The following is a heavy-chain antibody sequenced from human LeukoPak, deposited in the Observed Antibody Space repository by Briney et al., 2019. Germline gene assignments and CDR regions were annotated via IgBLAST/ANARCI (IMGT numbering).Heavy chain of an antibody. CDR3: AKARTVTPDY. CDR1: GFTFSSYW. Sequence: AGGSLRLSCAASGFTFSSYWMSWVRQAPGKGLECVANINQDGSDKYYVDSVKGRFTISRDNSKNTLYLQMNSLRAEDTAVYYCAKARTVTPDYWGQGTLVTVSS. V-gene: IGHV3-7*01. J-gene: IGHJ4*02. D-gene: IGHD4-17*01. CDR2: INQDGSDK.